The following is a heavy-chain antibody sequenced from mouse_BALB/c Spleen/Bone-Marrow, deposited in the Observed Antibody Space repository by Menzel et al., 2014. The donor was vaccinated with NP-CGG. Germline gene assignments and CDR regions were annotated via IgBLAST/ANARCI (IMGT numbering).Heavy chain of an antibody. J-gene: IGHJ1*01. V-gene: IGHV5-9-3*01. Sequence: EVKLVESGGGLAKPGGSLQLSCAASGFTFSTYAMSGVRQTPEKRLEWVATISSSGSYTYYPDSVKGRFTISRDNAKNTLYLQMSSLRSEDTAMFYCSRLRMITTYFDVWGAGTTVTVSS. CDR1: GFTFSTYA. CDR3: SRLRMITTYFDV. D-gene: IGHD2-4*01. CDR2: ISSSGSYT.